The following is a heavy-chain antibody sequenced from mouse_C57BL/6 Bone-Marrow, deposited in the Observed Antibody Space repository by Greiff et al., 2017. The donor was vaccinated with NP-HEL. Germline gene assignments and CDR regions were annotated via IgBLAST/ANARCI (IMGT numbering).Heavy chain of an antibody. CDR3: TGSSLAWFAY. J-gene: IGHJ3*01. Sequence: VQLVESGAELVRPGASLTLSCKASGYTFTDYEMHWVKQTPVHGLEWIGAIDPETGGTAYNQKFKGKAILTADKSSSTAYMELRSLTSEDSAVYYCTGSSLAWFAYWGQGTLVTVSA. D-gene: IGHD1-1*01. CDR2: IDPETGGT. V-gene: IGHV1-15*01. CDR1: GYTFTDYE.